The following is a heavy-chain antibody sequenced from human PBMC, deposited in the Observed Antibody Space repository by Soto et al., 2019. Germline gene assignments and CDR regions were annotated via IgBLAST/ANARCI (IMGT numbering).Heavy chain of an antibody. J-gene: IGHJ6*02. CDR2: INGDGSCT. D-gene: IGHD1-26*01. Sequence: GGSLRLSCAASGFTFSTSWMHWVRQAPGKGLVWVSRINGDGSCTSYADFVKGRFTISRDNAKNTLYLQMNSLRVEDTALYYCASLVGPADVWGQGTTVTVSS. V-gene: IGHV3-74*01. CDR3: ASLVGPADV. CDR1: GFTFSTSW.